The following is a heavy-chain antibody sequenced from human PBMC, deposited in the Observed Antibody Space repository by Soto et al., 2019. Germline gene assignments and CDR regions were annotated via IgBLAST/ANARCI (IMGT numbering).Heavy chain of an antibody. CDR2: IIPLFGTA. V-gene: IGHV1-69*12. Sequence: QVQLVQSGAEVKKPGSSVKVSCKASGGTFSSYAISWVRQAPGQGLEWMGGIIPLFGTANYAQKFQGRVTITADESTSXAYMELNSLRSEDTAVYYCARDNSSGWSYYYGMDVWGQGTTVTVSS. D-gene: IGHD6-19*01. J-gene: IGHJ6*02. CDR3: ARDNSSGWSYYYGMDV. CDR1: GGTFSSYA.